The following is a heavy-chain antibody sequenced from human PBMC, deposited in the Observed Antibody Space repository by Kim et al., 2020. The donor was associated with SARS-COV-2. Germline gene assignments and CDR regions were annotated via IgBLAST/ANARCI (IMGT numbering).Heavy chain of an antibody. CDR1: GFTFSSYA. CDR3: AKGLGAMVRGVDNWFDP. Sequence: GGSLRLSCAASGFTFSSYAMSWVRQAPGKGLEWVSAISGSGGSTYYADSVKGRFTISRDNSKNTLYLQMNSLRAEDTAVYYCAKGLGAMVRGVDNWFDPWGQGTLVTVSS. J-gene: IGHJ5*02. D-gene: IGHD3-10*01. V-gene: IGHV3-23*01. CDR2: ISGSGGST.